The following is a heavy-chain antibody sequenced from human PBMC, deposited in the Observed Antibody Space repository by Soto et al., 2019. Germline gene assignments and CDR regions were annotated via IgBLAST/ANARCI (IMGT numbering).Heavy chain of an antibody. V-gene: IGHV1-2*02. Sequence: ASVKVSCKASGYTFTGYYMHWVRQAPGQGLEWMGWINPNSGGTNYAQKFQGRVTMTRDTSISTAYMELSRLRSDDTAVYYCARGHNWNDVLWFDPWGQGTLVTVSS. CDR2: INPNSGGT. CDR1: GYTFTGYY. D-gene: IGHD1-20*01. CDR3: ARGHNWNDVLWFDP. J-gene: IGHJ5*02.